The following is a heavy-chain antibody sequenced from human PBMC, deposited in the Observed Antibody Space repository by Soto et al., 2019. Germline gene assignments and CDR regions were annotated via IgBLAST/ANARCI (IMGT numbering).Heavy chain of an antibody. V-gene: IGHV3-74*01. CDR3: ARERGGGFGDV. D-gene: IGHD3-10*01. Sequence: EVQLVESGGGLVQPGGSLRLSFAASGFTFSTYYMNWVRQAPGKGLVWVARITSDGSSTTYADSVKGRFTISRDNAKNTLYLHMNSLRAEDTAVYSCARERGGGFGDVWGQGTKVTVSS. J-gene: IGHJ6*02. CDR2: ITSDGSST. CDR1: GFTFSTYY.